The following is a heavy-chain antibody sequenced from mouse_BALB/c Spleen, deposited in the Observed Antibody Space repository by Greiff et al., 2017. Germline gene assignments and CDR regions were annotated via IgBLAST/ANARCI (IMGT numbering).Heavy chain of an antibody. D-gene: IGHD1-1*02. CDR3: ARSSYGGYFEV. Sequence: EVHLVESGGGLVQPGGSRKLSCAASGFTFSSFGMHWVRQAPEKGLEWVAYISSGSSTIYYADTVKGRFTISRDNPKHTLFLQMTSLRSEDTAMYYCARSSYGGYFEVWGAGTTVTVSS. CDR2: ISSGSSTI. CDR1: GFTFSSFG. V-gene: IGHV5-17*02. J-gene: IGHJ1*01.